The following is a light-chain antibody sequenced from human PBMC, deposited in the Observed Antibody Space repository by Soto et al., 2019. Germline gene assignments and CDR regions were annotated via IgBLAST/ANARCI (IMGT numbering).Light chain of an antibody. J-gene: IGKJ3*01. CDR3: PEYVNFPLP. CDR2: GAS. CDR1: QSVSSSY. Sequence: EIVLTQSPGTLSLSPGERATLSCRASQSVSSSYLAWYQQKPGQAPRLLIYGASSRATGIPDRFSGSGSGTDFTLTISRLEPEDFAVYSSPEYVNFPLPLGAGPNVAIK. V-gene: IGKV3-20*01.